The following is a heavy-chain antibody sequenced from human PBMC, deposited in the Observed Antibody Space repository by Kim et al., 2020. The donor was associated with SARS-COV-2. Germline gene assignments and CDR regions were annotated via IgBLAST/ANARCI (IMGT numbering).Heavy chain of an antibody. V-gene: IGHV3-30*04. CDR1: GFTFSSYA. Sequence: GGSLRLSCAASGFTFSSYAMHWVRQAPGKGLEWVAVISYDGSNKYYADSVKGRFTISRDNSKNTLYLQMNSLRAEDTAVYYCARDRSSGYGYYYYMDVWG. CDR2: ISYDGSNK. J-gene: IGHJ6*03. D-gene: IGHD5-18*01. CDR3: ARDRSSGYGYYYYMDV.